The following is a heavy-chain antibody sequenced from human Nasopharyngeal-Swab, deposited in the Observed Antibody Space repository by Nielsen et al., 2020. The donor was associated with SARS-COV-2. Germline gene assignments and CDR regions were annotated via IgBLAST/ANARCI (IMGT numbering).Heavy chain of an antibody. CDR3: ARDSREDIVVVVAGLTSWLDS. J-gene: IGHJ5*01. CDR1: GFTFSSYS. D-gene: IGHD2-15*01. V-gene: IGHV3-21*06. CDR2: ISSSSSYI. Sequence: GGSLRLSCAASGFTFSSYSMNWVRQAPGKGLGWVSSISSSSSYIYYADSVKGRFTISRDSAKNSVYLQMNSLRDEDTAVYYCARDSREDIVVVVAGLTSWLDSWGQGTLVTVSS.